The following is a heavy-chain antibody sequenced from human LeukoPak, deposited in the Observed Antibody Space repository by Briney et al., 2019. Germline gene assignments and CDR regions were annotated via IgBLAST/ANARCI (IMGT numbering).Heavy chain of an antibody. CDR1: GFTFSSYA. V-gene: IGHV3-30-3*01. D-gene: IGHD7-27*01. CDR3: ARAKLGINYYYYYGMDV. Sequence: PGGSLRLSCAASGFTFSSYAMHWVRQAPGKGPEWVAVISYDGSNKYYADSVKGRFTISRDNSKNTLYLQMNSLRAEDTAVYYCARAKLGINYYYYYGMDVWGQGTTVTVSS. CDR2: ISYDGSNK. J-gene: IGHJ6*02.